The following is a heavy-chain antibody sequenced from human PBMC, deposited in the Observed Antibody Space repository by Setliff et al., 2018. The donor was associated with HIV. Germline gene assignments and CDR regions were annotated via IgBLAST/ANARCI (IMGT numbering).Heavy chain of an antibody. V-gene: IGHV1-18*01. D-gene: IGHD3-10*01. J-gene: IGHJ3*02. CDR3: AREGLIWFGELSLDDAFDI. CDR1: GYTFTSYG. CDR2: ISAYNGNT. Sequence: ASVKVSCKASGYTFTSYGISWVRQAPGQGREWMGWISAYNGNTNYAQKLQGRVTMTTDTSTSTAYMELRSLRSDDTAVDYCAREGLIWFGELSLDDAFDIWGQGTMVTVSS.